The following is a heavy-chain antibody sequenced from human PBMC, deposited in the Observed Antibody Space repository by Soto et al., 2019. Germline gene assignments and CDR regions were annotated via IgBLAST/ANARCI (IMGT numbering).Heavy chain of an antibody. D-gene: IGHD3-22*01. V-gene: IGHV3-23*01. CDR3: AKDHDYDTSGYYFDD. CDR1: GFTFSSYA. Sequence: PGGSLRLSCAASGFTFSSYAMTWVRQAPGKGLEWVSAISGSGSSTYYPDSVKGRFTISRDNSKNTLYLQMNALRAEDTAVYYCAKDHDYDTSGYYFDDWGQGTLVTVS. CDR2: ISGSGSST. J-gene: IGHJ4*02.